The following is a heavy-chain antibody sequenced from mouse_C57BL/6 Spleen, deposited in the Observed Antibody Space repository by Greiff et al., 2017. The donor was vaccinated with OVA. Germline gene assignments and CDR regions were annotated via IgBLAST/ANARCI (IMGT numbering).Heavy chain of an antibody. CDR3: ARGISPFAY. CDR2: ISDGGSYT. Sequence: EVHLVESGGGLVKPGGSLKLSCAASGFTFSSYALSWVRQTPEKRLGWVATISDGGSYTYYPDNVKGRFTISRDNAKNNLYLQMSHLKSEDTAMYYCARGISPFAYWGQGTLVTVSA. V-gene: IGHV5-4*01. J-gene: IGHJ3*01. CDR1: GFTFSSYA.